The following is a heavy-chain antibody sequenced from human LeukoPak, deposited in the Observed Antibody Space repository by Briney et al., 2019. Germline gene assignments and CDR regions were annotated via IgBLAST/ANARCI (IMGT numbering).Heavy chain of an antibody. CDR1: GNTFGTYW. J-gene: IGHJ5*02. V-gene: IGHV5-51*01. CDR2: IFPRTSEV. CDR3: ARHTGRPQAGWFDP. Sequence: GESLKISCKDVGNTFGTYWVGWVRQMPGKGLEYMGIIFPRTSEVGYGPAFQGQVTISADKPLSTAYLQWTGLKASDTAMYYCARHTGRPQAGWFDPWGQGTLVTVSA. D-gene: IGHD3-10*01.